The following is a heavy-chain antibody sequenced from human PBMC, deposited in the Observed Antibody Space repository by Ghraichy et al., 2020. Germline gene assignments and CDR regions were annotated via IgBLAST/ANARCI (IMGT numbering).Heavy chain of an antibody. CDR2: IKEDGSQV. Sequence: GESLNISCAASGFMFSIYWMSWVRQAPGKGPEWVANIKEDGSQVYYVDSVKGRFTISRDNAKNSLYLLMNGLRGEDTALYYCARRLGDGMDVWGQGTTVTVSS. D-gene: IGHD3-10*01. CDR1: GFMFSIYW. J-gene: IGHJ6*02. CDR3: ARRLGDGMDV. V-gene: IGHV3-7*04.